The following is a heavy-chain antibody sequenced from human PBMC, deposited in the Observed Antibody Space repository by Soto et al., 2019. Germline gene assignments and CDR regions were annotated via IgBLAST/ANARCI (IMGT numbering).Heavy chain of an antibody. J-gene: IGHJ5*02. Sequence: SETLSLTCTVSGGSISSGGYYWSWIRQHPGKGLEWIGYIYYSGSTYYNPSLKSRVTISVDTSKNQFSLKLSSVTAADTAVYYCARAAAQNNWFDPWGQGTLVTVSS. CDR1: GGSISSGGYY. V-gene: IGHV4-31*03. D-gene: IGHD6-13*01. CDR3: ARAAAQNNWFDP. CDR2: IYYSGST.